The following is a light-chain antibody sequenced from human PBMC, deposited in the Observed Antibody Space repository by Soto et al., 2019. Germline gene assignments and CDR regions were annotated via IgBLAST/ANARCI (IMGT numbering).Light chain of an antibody. CDR1: QSVLYSSNNKNY. J-gene: IGKJ2*01. Sequence: DFVMTQSPDSLAVSLGERATINCKSSQSVLYSSNNKNYLAWYQQKPGQPPKLLIYWASTQESGVPDRFSGSGSGTDFTLTISSLQAEDVAVYYCQQYYSSLYTFGQGTKLEIK. CDR2: WAS. CDR3: QQYYSSLYT. V-gene: IGKV4-1*01.